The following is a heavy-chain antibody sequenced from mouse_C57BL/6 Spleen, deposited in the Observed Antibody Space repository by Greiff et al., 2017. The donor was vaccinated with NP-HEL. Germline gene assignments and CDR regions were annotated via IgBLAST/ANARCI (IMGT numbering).Heavy chain of an antibody. CDR1: GFTFSDYG. J-gene: IGHJ3*01. Sequence: EVKLMESGGGLVKPGGSLKLSCAASGFTFSDYGMHWVRQAPEKGLEWVAYISSGSSTIYYADTVKGRFTISRDNAKNTLFLQMTSLRSEDTAMYYCARRYGYDGPWFAYWGQGTLVTVSA. V-gene: IGHV5-17*01. CDR2: ISSGSSTI. D-gene: IGHD2-2*01. CDR3: ARRYGYDGPWFAY.